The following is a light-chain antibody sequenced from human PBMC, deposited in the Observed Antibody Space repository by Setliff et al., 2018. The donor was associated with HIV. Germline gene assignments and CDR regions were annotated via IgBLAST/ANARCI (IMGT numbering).Light chain of an antibody. CDR2: EVS. CDR1: SSDVGSYNL. CDR3: CSYAGSSTYV. J-gene: IGLJ1*01. Sequence: QSALTQPASASGSPGQSITLSCTGTSSDVGSYNLVSWYQHHPGKAPKLMIYEVSKRPSGVSNRFSGSKSGNTASLTISGLQAEDEADYYCCSYAGSSTYVFGTGTKVTVL. V-gene: IGLV2-23*02.